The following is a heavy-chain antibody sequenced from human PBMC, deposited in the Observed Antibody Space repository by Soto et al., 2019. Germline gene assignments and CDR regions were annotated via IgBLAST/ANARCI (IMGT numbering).Heavy chain of an antibody. V-gene: IGHV3-30*18. CDR2: ISYDGSNK. CDR1: GFTFSSYG. J-gene: IGHJ4*02. CDR3: AKDTYYHDSSGYYVFEY. D-gene: IGHD3-22*01. Sequence: QVQLVESGGGVVQPGRSLRLSCAASGFTFSSYGMHWVRQAPGKGLEWVAVISYDGSNKYYADSVKGRFTIPRDNSKNTVYLQMNSLRAEDTAVYYCAKDTYYHDSSGYYVFEYWGQGTLVTVSS.